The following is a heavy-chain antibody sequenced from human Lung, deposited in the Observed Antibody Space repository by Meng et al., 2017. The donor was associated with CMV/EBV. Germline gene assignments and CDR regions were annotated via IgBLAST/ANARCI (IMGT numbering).Heavy chain of an antibody. D-gene: IGHD2-15*01. CDR1: GFAFSRFG. Sequence: SGFAFSRFGMHWVRHAPGRALEWVAVISYHERNKFYGDSVKGRFTVSRDNSKSTLYLHVDSLRPDDTAVYYCAKEDCSGATCSLDKWGQGTLVTVSS. J-gene: IGHJ4*02. V-gene: IGHV3-30*18. CDR2: ISYHERNK. CDR3: AKEDCSGATCSLDK.